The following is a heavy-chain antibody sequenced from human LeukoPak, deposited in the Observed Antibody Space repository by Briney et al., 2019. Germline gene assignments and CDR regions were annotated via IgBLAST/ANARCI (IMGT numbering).Heavy chain of an antibody. Sequence: GGSLRLSCAASGFIFDDHGMNWVRQAPGKGLEWVSSISSSSSYIYYADSVKGRFTISRDNAKNSLYLQMNSLRAEDTAVYYCARDRIIAVASLIYYFDYWGQGTLVTVSS. CDR2: ISSSSSYI. V-gene: IGHV3-21*01. D-gene: IGHD6-19*01. J-gene: IGHJ4*02. CDR1: GFIFDDHG. CDR3: ARDRIIAVASLIYYFDY.